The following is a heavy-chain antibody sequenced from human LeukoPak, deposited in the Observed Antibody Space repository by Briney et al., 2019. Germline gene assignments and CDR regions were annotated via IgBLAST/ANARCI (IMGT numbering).Heavy chain of an antibody. V-gene: IGHV4-34*01. CDR2: INHSGST. CDR3: ARGLSHAFDI. J-gene: IGHJ3*02. D-gene: IGHD3-16*02. Sequence: ETLSLTCTVSGGSISSYYWSWIRQPPGKGLEWIGEINHSGSTNYNPSLKGRVTISVDTSKNQFSLKLSSVTAADTAVYYCARGLSHAFDIWGQGTMVTVSS. CDR1: GGSISSYY.